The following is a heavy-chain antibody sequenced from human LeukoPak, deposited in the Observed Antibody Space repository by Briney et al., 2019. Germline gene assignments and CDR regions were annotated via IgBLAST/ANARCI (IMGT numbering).Heavy chain of an antibody. CDR3: ARELAAAGSFDY. D-gene: IGHD6-13*01. J-gene: IGHJ4*02. V-gene: IGHV4-30-4*08. CDR2: IYYSGST. Sequence: PSETLSLTCTVSGGSISSGDYYWSWIRQPPGKGLVWIGYIYYSGSTYYNPSLKSRVTISVDTSKNQFSLKLSSVTAADTAVYYCARELAAAGSFDYWGQGTLVTVSS. CDR1: GGSISSGDYY.